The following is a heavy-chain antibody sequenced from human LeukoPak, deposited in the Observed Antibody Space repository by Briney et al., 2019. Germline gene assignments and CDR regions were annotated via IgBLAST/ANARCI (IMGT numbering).Heavy chain of an antibody. J-gene: IGHJ4*02. CDR2: INHSGST. Sequence: SETLSLTCAVYGGSFSGYYWSWIRQPPGKGLEWIGEINHSGSTNYNPPLKSRVTISVDTSKNQFSLKLSSVTAADTAVYYCARGGTYYDFWSGYYHFDYWGQGTLVTVSS. CDR1: GGSFSGYY. V-gene: IGHV4-34*01. D-gene: IGHD3-3*01. CDR3: ARGGTYYDFWSGYYHFDY.